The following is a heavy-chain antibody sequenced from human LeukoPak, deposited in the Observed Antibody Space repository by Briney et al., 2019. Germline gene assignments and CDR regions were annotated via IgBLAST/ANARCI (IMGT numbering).Heavy chain of an antibody. CDR1: GGSISTSNYY. D-gene: IGHD5-18*01. Sequence: TSETLSLTCTVSGGSISTSNYYWGWIRQPPGKGLEWIGNTFYSGSTYYSPSLKSRVTISLDTSRNQFSLKLGSVTAADTAVYYCARAGYGFDYWGQGTLVTVSS. J-gene: IGHJ4*02. V-gene: IGHV4-39*07. CDR2: TFYSGST. CDR3: ARAGYGFDY.